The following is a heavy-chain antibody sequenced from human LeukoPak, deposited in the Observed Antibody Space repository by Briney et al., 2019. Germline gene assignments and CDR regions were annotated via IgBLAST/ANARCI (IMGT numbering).Heavy chain of an antibody. J-gene: IGHJ4*02. CDR2: ISYDGSNK. V-gene: IGHV3-30*18. D-gene: IGHD2-15*01. Sequence: GGSLRLSCAASGFTFSSYGMHWVRQAPGKGLEWVAVISYDGSNKYYADSVKGRFTISRDNSKNTLYLQMNSLRAEDTAVYYCAKDFVPYCSGGSCTHDYWGQGTLVTVSS. CDR3: AKDFVPYCSGGSCTHDY. CDR1: GFTFSSYG.